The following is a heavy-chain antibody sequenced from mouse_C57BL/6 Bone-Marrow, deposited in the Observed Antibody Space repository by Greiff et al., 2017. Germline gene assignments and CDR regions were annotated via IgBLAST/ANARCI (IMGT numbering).Heavy chain of an antibody. CDR3: ARHLTTDYFDY. J-gene: IGHJ2*01. Sequence: EVQGVESGGDLVKPGGSLKLSCAASGFTFSSYGMSWVRQTPDKRLEWVATISSGGSYTYYPDSVKGRFTISRDNAKNTLYLQMSSLKSEDTAMYYCARHLTTDYFDYWGQGTTLTVSS. V-gene: IGHV5-6*01. CDR2: ISSGGSYT. CDR1: GFTFSSYG. D-gene: IGHD1-1*01.